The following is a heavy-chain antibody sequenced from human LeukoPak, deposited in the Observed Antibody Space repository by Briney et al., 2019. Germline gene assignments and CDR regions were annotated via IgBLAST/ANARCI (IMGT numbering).Heavy chain of an antibody. V-gene: IGHV3-23*01. D-gene: IGHD6-19*01. Sequence: PGGSLRLSCAASGFTFSSYAMSWVRQAPGKGLEWASAISGSGGSTYYADSVKGRFTISRDNSKNTLYLQMNSLRAEDTAVYYCAKDGGRAVAASYFDYWGQGTLVTVSS. CDR2: ISGSGGST. CDR1: GFTFSSYA. J-gene: IGHJ4*02. CDR3: AKDGGRAVAASYFDY.